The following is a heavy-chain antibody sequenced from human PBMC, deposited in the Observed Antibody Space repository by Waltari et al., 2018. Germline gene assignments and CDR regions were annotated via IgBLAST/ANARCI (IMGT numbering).Heavy chain of an antibody. CDR3: ARKIRTYYVVAFDL. CDR1: GFTFADHA. V-gene: IGHV3-9*01. CDR2: ISWNGENV. D-gene: IGHD1-26*01. J-gene: IGHJ3*01. Sequence: EEQLVESGGGLVQPGRSLRLSCAASGFTFADHAMHWVRQAPGKGLEWVSSISWNGENVAYADSVKGRYTISRDNAKKSLFLQMNSVRPEDTALYYCARKIRTYYVVAFDLWGQGTMVLVSS.